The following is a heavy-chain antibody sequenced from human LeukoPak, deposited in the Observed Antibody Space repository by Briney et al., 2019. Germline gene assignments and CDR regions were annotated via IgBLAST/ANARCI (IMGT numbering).Heavy chain of an antibody. D-gene: IGHD3-10*01. CDR2: ISAYNGNT. Sequence: GASVKVSCKASGYTFTSYGISWVRQAPGQGLEWMGWISAYNGNTNYAQKLQGRVTMTTDTSTSTAYMELRSLRSDDTAVYYCALTMLRGVINYGMDVWGQGTTVTVSS. J-gene: IGHJ6*02. CDR1: GYTFTSYG. V-gene: IGHV1-18*01. CDR3: ALTMLRGVINYGMDV.